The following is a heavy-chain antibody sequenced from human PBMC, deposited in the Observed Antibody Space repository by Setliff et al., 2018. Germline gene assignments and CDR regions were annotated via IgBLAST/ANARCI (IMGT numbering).Heavy chain of an antibody. CDR2: LKQDGSEK. Sequence: GGSLRLSCAASGFTFSSYWMSWVRQAPGKGLEWVANLKQDGSEKYYVDSVKGRFTISRDNAKNSLYLQMNSLRADDTAVYYCARRRRIPYFENFFDNWGQGTLVTVSS. V-gene: IGHV3-7*03. J-gene: IGHJ4*01. CDR1: GFTFSSYW. CDR3: ARRRRIPYFENFFDN. D-gene: IGHD2-21*01.